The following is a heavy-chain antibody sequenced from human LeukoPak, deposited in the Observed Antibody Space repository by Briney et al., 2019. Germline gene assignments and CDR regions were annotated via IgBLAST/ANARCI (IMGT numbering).Heavy chain of an antibody. CDR1: GFTFSSYA. D-gene: IGHD6-13*01. CDR2: ISYDGSNK. CDR3: ARPLQLIAAAGPAFDY. J-gene: IGHJ4*02. V-gene: IGHV3-30*01. Sequence: GRSLRLSCAASGFTFSSYAMHWVRQAPGKGLEWVAVISYDGSNKHYADSVKGRFTISRDNSKNTLYLQMNSLRAEDTAVYYCARPLQLIAAAGPAFDYWGQGTLVTVSS.